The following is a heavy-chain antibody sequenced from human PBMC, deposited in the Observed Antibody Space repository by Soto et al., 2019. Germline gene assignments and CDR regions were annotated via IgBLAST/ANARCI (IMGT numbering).Heavy chain of an antibody. CDR2: IDPSDSYT. J-gene: IGHJ3*02. V-gene: IGHV5-10-1*01. CDR1: GYSFTSYW. D-gene: IGHD3-22*01. Sequence: GESLKISCKGSGYSFTSYWIGWVRQMPGKGLEWMGRIDPSDSYTNYSPSFQGHVTISADKSISTAYLQWSSLKASDTAMYYCARPRYYDSSGYRALDIWGQGTMVTVSS. CDR3: ARPRYYDSSGYRALDI.